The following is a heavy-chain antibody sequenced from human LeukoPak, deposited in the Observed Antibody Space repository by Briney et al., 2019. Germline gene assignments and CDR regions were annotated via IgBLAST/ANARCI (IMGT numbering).Heavy chain of an antibody. Sequence: SETLSLTCAVYGGSFSTYYWTWIRQPPGKGLEWIGEIDHGGSTNYNPSLKSRVTMSIDTSKNQFSLKLSSVTAADTAVYYCAGGFWFGKMWGQGTLVTVSS. D-gene: IGHD3-10*01. CDR2: IDHGGST. CDR3: AGGFWFGKM. CDR1: GGSFSTYY. J-gene: IGHJ4*02. V-gene: IGHV4-34*01.